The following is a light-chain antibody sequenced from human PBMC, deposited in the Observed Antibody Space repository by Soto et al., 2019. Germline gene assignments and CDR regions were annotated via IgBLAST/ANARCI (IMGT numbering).Light chain of an antibody. CDR1: HTVLYSVNNVNY. J-gene: IGKJ2*03. V-gene: IGKV4-1*01. CDR2: WAS. CDR3: LKHYNTPPYS. Sequence: TVMTESADSLAVSLGERASRDCKSSHTVLYSVNNVNYLSWYQQKPGQPPKLIIYWASTRESGVPDRFSGSGSGTDFTLTVSSVQAEDVAVYYCLKHYNTPPYSFGKGTVLEIK.